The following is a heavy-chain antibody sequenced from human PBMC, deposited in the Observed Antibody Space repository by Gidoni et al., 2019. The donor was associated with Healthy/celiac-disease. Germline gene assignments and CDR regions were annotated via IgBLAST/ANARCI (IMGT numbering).Heavy chain of an antibody. J-gene: IGHJ3*02. V-gene: IGHV3-7*03. CDR2: IKQDGSEK. D-gene: IGHD6-19*01. CDR1: GFTFSSYW. Sequence: EVQLVESGGGLVQPGGSLRLSCAASGFTFSSYWMSWVRQAPGKGLEWVANIKQDGSEKYYVDSVKGRFTISRDNAKNSLYLQMNSLRAEDTAVYYCAREVGWYPLGAFDIWGQGTMVTVSS. CDR3: AREVGWYPLGAFDI.